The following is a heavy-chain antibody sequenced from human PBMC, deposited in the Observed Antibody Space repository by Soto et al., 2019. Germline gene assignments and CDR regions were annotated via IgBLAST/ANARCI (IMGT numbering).Heavy chain of an antibody. Sequence: PSETLSLTCTVSGGSISSYYWSWIRQPPGKGLEWIGYIYYSGSTNYNPSLKSRVTISVDTSKNQFSLKLSSVTAADTAVYYCARDVVVVAATNHAFDIWGQGTMVTVSS. CDR3: ARDVVVVAATNHAFDI. V-gene: IGHV4-59*01. CDR2: IYYSGST. CDR1: GGSISSYY. D-gene: IGHD2-15*01. J-gene: IGHJ3*02.